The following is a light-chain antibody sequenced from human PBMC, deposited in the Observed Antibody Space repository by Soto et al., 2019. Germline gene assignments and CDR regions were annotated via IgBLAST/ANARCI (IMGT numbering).Light chain of an antibody. CDR3: QQSYSTPRT. V-gene: IGKV1-39*01. CDR1: QSISSY. CDR2: AAS. Sequence: DIQMTQSASSLSASVGDRVTITCRASQSISSYLNWYQQKPGKAPKLLIYAASSLQSGVPSRFSGSGSGTDFTLTISSLQPEDFATYYCQQSYSTPRTFGQGTRWIS. J-gene: IGKJ1*01.